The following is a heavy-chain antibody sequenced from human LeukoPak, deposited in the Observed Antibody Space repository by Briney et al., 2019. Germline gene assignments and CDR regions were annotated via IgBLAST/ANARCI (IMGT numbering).Heavy chain of an antibody. CDR1: GFIFSSCS. V-gene: IGHV3-48*01. CDR2: ISSSSSTI. CDR3: ARGFHRYNYDSGAYSLY. Sequence: PGGSLRLSCAASGFIFSSCSMNWVRQAPGKGLEWISYISSSSSTIYYADSVRGRFTISRDNAKNSLYLQMNSLRAEDTAVYYCARGFHRYNYDSGAYSLYWGQGTLVTVSS. J-gene: IGHJ4*02. D-gene: IGHD3-22*01.